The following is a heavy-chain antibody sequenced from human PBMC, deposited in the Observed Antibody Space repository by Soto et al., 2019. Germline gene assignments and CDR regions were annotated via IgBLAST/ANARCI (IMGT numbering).Heavy chain of an antibody. D-gene: IGHD5-18*01. CDR1: GGTFNSFA. Sequence: QVQLVQSGAEVKKPGSSVKVSCNTSGGTFNSFAISWVRQAPGQGLEWMGGVIPNFETTYYAQKFQGRLTVAADESTATASMELSSLRSEDTAVYYCARAQGLYVPTGMVIDYYGMDVWGQGTTVTVSS. CDR3: ARAQGLYVPTGMVIDYYGMDV. J-gene: IGHJ6*02. CDR2: VIPNFETT. V-gene: IGHV1-69*01.